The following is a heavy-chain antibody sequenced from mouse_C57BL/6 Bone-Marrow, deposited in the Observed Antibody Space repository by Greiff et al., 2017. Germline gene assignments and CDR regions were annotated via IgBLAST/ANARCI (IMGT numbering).Heavy chain of an antibody. CDR1: GIDFSRYW. V-gene: IGHV4-1*01. D-gene: IGHD1-1*01. CDR2: INPDSSTI. J-gene: IGHJ2*01. Sequence: DVKLQESGGGLVQPGGSLKLSCAASGIDFSRYWMSWVRRAPGKGLEWIGEINPDSSTINYAPSLKDKFIISRDNAKNTLYLQMSKVKSEDTALYYCARNHYYGSSYGLDYWGQGTTLSVSS. CDR3: ARNHYYGSSYGLDY.